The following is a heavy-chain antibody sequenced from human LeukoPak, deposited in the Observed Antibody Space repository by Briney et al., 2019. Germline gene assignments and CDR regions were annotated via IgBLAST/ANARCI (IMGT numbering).Heavy chain of an antibody. D-gene: IGHD1-26*01. Sequence: SETLSLTCTVSGGSISSYYGSWIRQPPGKGLEWIGYIYYSGSTNYNPSLKSRVTISVDTSKNQFSLKLSSVTAADTAVYYCARLAPQEVGATQTYYLDYWGQGTLVTVSS. CDR2: IYYSGST. J-gene: IGHJ4*02. CDR1: GGSISSYY. V-gene: IGHV4-59*01. CDR3: ARLAPQEVGATQTYYLDY.